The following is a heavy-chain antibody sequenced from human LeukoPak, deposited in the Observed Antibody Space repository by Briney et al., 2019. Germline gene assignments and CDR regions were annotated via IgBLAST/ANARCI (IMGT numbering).Heavy chain of an antibody. CDR3: ARDHYGDYHFDY. CDR2: ISYDGSNK. D-gene: IGHD4-17*01. Sequence: GGSLRLSCAASGFTFSSYAMHWVRQAPGKGLEWVAVISYDGSNKYYADSVKGRFTISRDNAKNSLYLQMNSLRPEDTPVYYCARDHYGDYHFDYWGQGTLVTVSS. CDR1: GFTFSSYA. J-gene: IGHJ4*02. V-gene: IGHV3-30*04.